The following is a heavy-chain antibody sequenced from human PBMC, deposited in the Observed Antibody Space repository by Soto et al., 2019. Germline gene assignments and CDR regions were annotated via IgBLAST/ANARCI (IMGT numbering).Heavy chain of an antibody. J-gene: IGHJ5*02. CDR3: ARGWGTEYCYRPSCNNWFGP. CDR1: GYTFSDYD. CDR2: MNPRSGFR. V-gene: IGHV1-8*02. Sequence: ASVKVSCKTSGYTFSDYDINWMRQATGQGPEGMGWMNPRSGFRGYAQKFEGRVTMTTDTSIDTAYMQLSSLRSDDTAVYYCARGWGTEYCYRPSCNNWFGPWGQGTLVTVSS. D-gene: IGHD2-15*01.